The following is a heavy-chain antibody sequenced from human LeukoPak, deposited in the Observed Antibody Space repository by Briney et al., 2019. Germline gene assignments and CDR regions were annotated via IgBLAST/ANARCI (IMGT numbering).Heavy chain of an antibody. D-gene: IGHD2-21*01. CDR2: ISGSEWST. Sequence: GGSLRLSCVASGFTVSNYAMSWVRQAPGKGLEWVSAISGSEWSTYYADSVRGRFATSRDNSKNTLYLLMNSLRAEDTAVYYCAKILAPYCGDECYSIWGQGTGVTVSS. J-gene: IGHJ3*02. CDR1: GFTVSNYA. V-gene: IGHV3-23*01. CDR3: AKILAPYCGDECYSI.